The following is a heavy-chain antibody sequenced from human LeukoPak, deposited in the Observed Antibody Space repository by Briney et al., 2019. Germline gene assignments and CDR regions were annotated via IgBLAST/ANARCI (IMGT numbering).Heavy chain of an antibody. CDR1: GDSINNYY. CDR2: IYYSGST. V-gene: IGHV4-59*01. J-gene: IGHJ5*02. Sequence: SETLSLICNVPGDSINNYYWSWVRQPPGKGLEWIGYIYYSGSTNYNPTLKSRVTMSKDPCKKQGALKLTSVTAADTAVYYCARGSKWLDPWGQGTLVSVSS. CDR3: ARGSKWLDP. D-gene: IGHD6-6*01.